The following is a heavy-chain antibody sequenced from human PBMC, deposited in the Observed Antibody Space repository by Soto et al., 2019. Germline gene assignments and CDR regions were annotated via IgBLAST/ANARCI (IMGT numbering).Heavy chain of an antibody. Sequence: GGSLRLSCVASGFTFSNHRMNWVRQAPGKGLEWVASISGSGKDTFYRDSVKGRFTISRDNAESSLVLQMNRLTVDDTAVYHCARAQVVRTSSYYCGMDVWGEGTTVTVST. D-gene: IGHD6-6*01. CDR1: GFTFSNHR. V-gene: IGHV3-21*06. CDR3: ARAQVVRTSSYYCGMDV. J-gene: IGHJ6*04. CDR2: ISGSGKDT.